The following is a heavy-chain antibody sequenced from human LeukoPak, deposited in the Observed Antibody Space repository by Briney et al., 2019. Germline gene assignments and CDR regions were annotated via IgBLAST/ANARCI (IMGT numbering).Heavy chain of an antibody. CDR2: IDPSDSYT. V-gene: IGHV5-10-1*01. Sequence: GESLKISCQGSGYSFTSHWISWVRQMPGKGLERKRRIDPSDSYTNYSPSFQGHVTISADKSISTAYLQWSSLKASDTAMYYCARLYGSGSYRRFDYWGQGTLVTVSS. J-gene: IGHJ4*02. CDR3: ARLYGSGSYRRFDY. CDR1: GYSFTSHW. D-gene: IGHD3-10*01.